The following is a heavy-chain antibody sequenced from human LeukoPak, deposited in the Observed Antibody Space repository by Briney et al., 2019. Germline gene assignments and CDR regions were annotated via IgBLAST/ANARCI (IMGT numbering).Heavy chain of an antibody. J-gene: IGHJ4*02. CDR1: GGSFSGYY. Sequence: SETLSLTCAVYGGSFSGYYWSWIRQPPGKGLEWIGETNHSGSTNYNPSLKSRVTISVDTSKNQFSLKLSSVTAADTAVYYCARGKYSGSYFDYWGQGTLVTVSS. CDR2: TNHSGST. CDR3: ARGKYSGSYFDY. D-gene: IGHD1-26*01. V-gene: IGHV4-34*01.